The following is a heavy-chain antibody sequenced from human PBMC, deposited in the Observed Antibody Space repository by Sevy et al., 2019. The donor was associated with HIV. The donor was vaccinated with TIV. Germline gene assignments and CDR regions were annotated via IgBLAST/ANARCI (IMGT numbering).Heavy chain of an antibody. D-gene: IGHD3-22*01. V-gene: IGHV2-5*02. CDR3: ADSSATRYYDSSGYQPPNYYYYYGMDV. Sequence: SSPTLVKPTQTLTLTCTFSGFSLSTSGVGVGWIRQPPGKALEWLALIYWDDDKRYSPSLKSRLTITKDTSKNQVVLKMPNRDPVDKATYYCADSSATRYYDSSGYQPPNYYYYYGMDVWGQGTTVTVSS. CDR1: GFSLSTSGVG. J-gene: IGHJ6*02. CDR2: IYWDDDK.